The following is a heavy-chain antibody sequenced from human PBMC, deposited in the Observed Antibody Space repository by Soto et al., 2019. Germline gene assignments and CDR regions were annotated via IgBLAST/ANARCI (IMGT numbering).Heavy chain of an antibody. V-gene: IGHV3-23*01. Sequence: GGSLRLSCAASGFTFSSYAMSWVRQAPGKGLEWVSAISGSGGSTYYADSVKGRFTISRDNSKNTLYLQMNSLRAEDTAVYYCAKGMSGGYDFWSGPRMNYYYMDVWGKGTTGTVSS. J-gene: IGHJ6*03. CDR1: GFTFSSYA. CDR2: ISGSGGST. D-gene: IGHD3-3*01. CDR3: AKGMSGGYDFWSGPRMNYYYMDV.